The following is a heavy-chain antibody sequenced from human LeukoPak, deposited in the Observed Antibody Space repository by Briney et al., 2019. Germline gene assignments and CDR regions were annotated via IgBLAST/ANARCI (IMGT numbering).Heavy chain of an antibody. CDR3: ARGQAALISSDAFDI. Sequence: KASETLSLTCTVSGGSISSYYWSWIRQPPGKGLEWIGYIYYSGSANYNPSLKSRVTISVDTSKNQFSLKLSSVTAADTAIYYCARGQAALISSDAFDIWGQGTVVTVSS. CDR1: GGSISSYY. CDR2: IYYSGSA. D-gene: IGHD6-6*01. J-gene: IGHJ3*02. V-gene: IGHV4-59*01.